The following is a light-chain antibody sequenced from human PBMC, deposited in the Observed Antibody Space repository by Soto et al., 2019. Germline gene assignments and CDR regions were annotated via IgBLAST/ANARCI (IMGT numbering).Light chain of an antibody. CDR2: GAS. J-gene: IGKJ3*01. Sequence: EIVLTQSPGTLSLSPGVRATLSCRASQSVSSSYLAWYQQKPCQAPRLLIYGASSRATGNPDRFSGSGSGTDFNLTISRLEPDDFAVYYCQQYGRSPFTFGAGTEVDI. CDR1: QSVSSSY. CDR3: QQYGRSPFT. V-gene: IGKV3-20*01.